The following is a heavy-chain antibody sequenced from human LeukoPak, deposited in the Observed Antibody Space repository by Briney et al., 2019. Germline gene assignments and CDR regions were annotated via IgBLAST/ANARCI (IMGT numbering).Heavy chain of an antibody. J-gene: IGHJ4*02. D-gene: IGHD4-11*01. Sequence: SETLSLTCAVYGGSFSGYYWSWIRQPPGKELEWIGEINHSGSTNYNPSLKSRVTISVDTSKNQFSLKLSSVTAADTAVYYCARRAHYSPLDYWGQGTLVTVSS. CDR1: GGSFSGYY. V-gene: IGHV4-34*01. CDR2: INHSGST. CDR3: ARRAHYSPLDY.